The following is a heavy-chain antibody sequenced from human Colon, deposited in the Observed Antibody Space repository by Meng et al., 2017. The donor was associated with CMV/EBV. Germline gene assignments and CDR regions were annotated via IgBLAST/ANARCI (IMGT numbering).Heavy chain of an antibody. V-gene: IGHV1-2*02. Sequence: QVRLVQSGAEVKPPGASVRVSCMSYGYTFSGYYVHWVRQAPGQGLEGMGWINPKSGDTKYAQKFQDRVTMTRDTSIGTAYMDLSRLTSDDTALYYCARGVVGGYNFGFPVAYYCDYWGQGTLVTVSS. CDR3: ARGVVGGYNFGFPVAYYCDY. CDR2: INPKSGDT. CDR1: GYTFSGYY. J-gene: IGHJ4*02. D-gene: IGHD1-1*01.